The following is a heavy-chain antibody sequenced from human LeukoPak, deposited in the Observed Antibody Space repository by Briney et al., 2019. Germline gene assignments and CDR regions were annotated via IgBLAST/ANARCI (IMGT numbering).Heavy chain of an antibody. J-gene: IGHJ1*01. Sequence: ASVKVSCKASGYTFTSYDINWVRQATGQGLEWMGWMNPNSGNTGYAQKFQGRVTMTRNTSISTAYMELSSLRSEDTAVYYCARKRIIAGRFGYFQHWGQGTQVTVSS. D-gene: IGHD6-13*01. V-gene: IGHV1-8*01. CDR1: GYTFTSYD. CDR2: MNPNSGNT. CDR3: ARKRIIAGRFGYFQH.